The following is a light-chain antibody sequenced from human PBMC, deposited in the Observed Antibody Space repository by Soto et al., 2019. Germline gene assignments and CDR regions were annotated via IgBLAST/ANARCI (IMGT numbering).Light chain of an antibody. CDR1: SSDVGSYNR. V-gene: IGLV2-18*02. CDR3: CSFTSSNTWV. Sequence: QSALTQPPSVSGSPGQSVTISCTGTSSDVGSYNRVSWYQQPPGTAPKLIIYEVSNRPSGVPDRFFGSKSGNTASLTISGLQAEDEADYYCCSFTSSNTWVFGGGTKLTVL. CDR2: EVS. J-gene: IGLJ3*02.